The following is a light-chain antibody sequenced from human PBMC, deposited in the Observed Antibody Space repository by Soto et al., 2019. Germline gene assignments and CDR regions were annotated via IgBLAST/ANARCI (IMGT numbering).Light chain of an antibody. V-gene: IGLV2-14*01. Sequence: QSVLTQPPSASGSPGQSVTISCTGTSSDVGGYNYVSWYQQHPGKAPKLMIYEVNYRPSGVSDRFSGSKSGNTASLTISGLQAEDEADYYCSSYTNSTTLVVFGGGTKVTVL. J-gene: IGLJ2*01. CDR2: EVN. CDR1: SSDVGGYNY. CDR3: SSYTNSTTLVV.